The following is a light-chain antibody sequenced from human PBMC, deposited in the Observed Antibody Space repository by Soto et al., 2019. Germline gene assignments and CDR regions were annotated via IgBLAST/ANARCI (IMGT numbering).Light chain of an antibody. CDR2: GAY. V-gene: IGKV3-15*01. CDR1: QGIGDT. CDR3: KQYYDWPQT. J-gene: IGKJ1*01. Sequence: EVVMTQSPATLSVSPGEGVTLSCRANQGIGDTLAWYQHKPGQTHRLLIYGAYTRATGIQDTFSGTGSATAFTLTIRSLQSDDVAVYYCKQYYDWPQTFGQGTKVDI.